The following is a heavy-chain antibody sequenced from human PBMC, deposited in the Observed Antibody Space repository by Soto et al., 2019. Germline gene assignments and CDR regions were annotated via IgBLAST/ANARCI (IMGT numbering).Heavy chain of an antibody. V-gene: IGHV3-11*01. J-gene: IGHJ4*02. CDR3: AREFSSDWFMFDY. Sequence: GGSLRLSCAASGFTFSDYYMSWIRQAPGKGLEWVSYISSSGSTINYADSVKGRFTISRDNAKNSLYLQMNSLRAEDTAVFYCAREFSSDWFMFDYWGQGTLVTVSS. D-gene: IGHD6-19*01. CDR2: ISSSGSTI. CDR1: GFTFSDYY.